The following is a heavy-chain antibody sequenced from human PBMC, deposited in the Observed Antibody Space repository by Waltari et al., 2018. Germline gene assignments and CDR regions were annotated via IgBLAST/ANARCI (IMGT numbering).Heavy chain of an antibody. CDR1: GGSISSSSYY. Sequence: QLQLQESGPGLVKPSETLSLTCTVSGGSISSSSYYWGWIRQPPGKGLEWIGSIYYSGSTYYNPSLKSRVTISVDTSKNQFSLKLSSVTAADTAVYYCARDSGYCSSTSCYTSTRVGAFDIWGQGTMVTVSS. J-gene: IGHJ3*02. CDR2: IYYSGST. CDR3: ARDSGYCSSTSCYTSTRVGAFDI. V-gene: IGHV4-39*07. D-gene: IGHD2-2*02.